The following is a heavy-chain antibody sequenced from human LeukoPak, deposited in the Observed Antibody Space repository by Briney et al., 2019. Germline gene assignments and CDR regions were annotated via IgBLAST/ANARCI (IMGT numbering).Heavy chain of an antibody. CDR2: IWPGDSNT. V-gene: IGHV5-51*01. CDR3: ARRPAASSNWDS. Sequence: GESLKISCKGSEYRFTNYWIGWVRQMPGKGLEWMGIIWPGDSNTRYSPSFQGQVTISADKSISTAYLQWSSLKASDTAMSYCARRPAASSNWDSWGQGTLVTVSS. J-gene: IGHJ4*02. CDR1: EYRFTNYW. D-gene: IGHD1-1*01.